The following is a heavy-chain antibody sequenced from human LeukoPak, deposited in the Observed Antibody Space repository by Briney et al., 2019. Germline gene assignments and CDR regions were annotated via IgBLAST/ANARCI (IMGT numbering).Heavy chain of an antibody. V-gene: IGHV4-39*07. CDR3: ARDPGGSYRHNWFDP. Sequence: SETLSLTCTVSGGSISSSSYYWGWIRQPPGKGLEWIGSIYYSGSTYYNPSLKSRVTISVDTSKNQFSLKLSSVTAADTAVYYCARDPGGSYRHNWFDPWGQGTLVTVSS. D-gene: IGHD3-16*02. CDR1: GGSISSSSYY. CDR2: IYYSGST. J-gene: IGHJ5*02.